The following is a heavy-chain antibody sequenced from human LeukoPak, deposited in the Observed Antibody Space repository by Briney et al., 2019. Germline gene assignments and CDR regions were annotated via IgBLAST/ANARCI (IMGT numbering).Heavy chain of an antibody. J-gene: IGHJ4*02. V-gene: IGHV4-59*01. CDR1: GGSISSYY. CDR3: ARAKGATVTTFDY. Sequence: KPSETLSLTCTVSGGSISSYYWSWIRQPPGKGLEWIGYIYYSGSTNYNPSLKSRATISVDTSKNQFSLKLSSVTAADTAVYYCARAKGATVTTFDYWGQGTLVTVSS. D-gene: IGHD4-17*01. CDR2: IYYSGST.